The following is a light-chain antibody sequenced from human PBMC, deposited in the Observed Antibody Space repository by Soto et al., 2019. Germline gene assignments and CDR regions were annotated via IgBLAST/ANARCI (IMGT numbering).Light chain of an antibody. CDR1: QSVSSSY. V-gene: IGKV3-20*01. CDR2: GAS. Sequence: EIVLTQSPGTLSLSPGERATLSCRASQSVSSSYLAWYQQKPGQAPRLLIYGASSRATGIPDRFSGSGSGTVLTLTISRLEPEDFAVYYCQQYGSSSYTFGQGTKLEIK. CDR3: QQYGSSSYT. J-gene: IGKJ2*01.